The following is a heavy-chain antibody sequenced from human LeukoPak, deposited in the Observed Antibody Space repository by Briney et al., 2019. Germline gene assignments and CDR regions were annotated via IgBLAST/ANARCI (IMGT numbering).Heavy chain of an antibody. Sequence: GSLRLSCAASGFTFSSYNMNWVRQAPGKGLEWVSYISDSSTTIYYADSVKGRFTISRDNAKNSLYLQMNSLKAEDTAVYYCARDRGGAYDFWSGYYTGYFDYWGQGTLVPVSS. D-gene: IGHD3-3*01. V-gene: IGHV3-48*01. CDR3: ARDRGGAYDFWSGYYTGYFDY. CDR1: GFTFSSYN. CDR2: ISDSSTTI. J-gene: IGHJ4*02.